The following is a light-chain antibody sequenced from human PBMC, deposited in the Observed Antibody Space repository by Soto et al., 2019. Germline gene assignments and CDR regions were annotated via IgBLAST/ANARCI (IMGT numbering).Light chain of an antibody. Sequence: DTVMTQSPLSLSVTPGEPASISCRSSQSLLHSSGNNYLDWYVQKPGPSPQLLIYWGSSRASGVPDRFSGSGSGTDFTLKISRVESEDVGVYYWIQGQQTPLTFGHGTRLEIK. CDR3: IQGQQTPLT. CDR1: QSLLHSSGNNY. CDR2: WGS. J-gene: IGKJ5*01. V-gene: IGKV2-28*01.